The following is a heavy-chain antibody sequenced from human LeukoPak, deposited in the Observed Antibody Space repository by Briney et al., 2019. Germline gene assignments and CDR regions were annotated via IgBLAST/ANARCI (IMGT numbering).Heavy chain of an antibody. CDR2: INHSGST. J-gene: IGHJ4*02. D-gene: IGHD3-10*01. V-gene: IGHV4-34*01. CDR3: ATYSGSGIN. CDR1: GGSMSGFF. Sequence: SETLSLTCTVSGGSMSGFFWTWIRQPPGRELEWIGEINHSGSTNYNPSLKSRVTISVDTSKNQFSLKLSSVTAADTAVYYCATYSGSGINWGQGTLVTVSS.